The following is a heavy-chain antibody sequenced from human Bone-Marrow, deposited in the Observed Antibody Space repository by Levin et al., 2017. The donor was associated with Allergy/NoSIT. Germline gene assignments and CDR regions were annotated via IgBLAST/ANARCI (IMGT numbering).Heavy chain of an antibody. V-gene: IGHV3-7*01. Sequence: GGSLRLSCAASGFTFSSYWMTWVRQAPGKGLEWVANIKEDGSEKYYVDSEKGRFTISRDNAKKSLYLQMNSLRVEDTAVYYCARTGEDYWGQGTLVTVSS. J-gene: IGHJ4*02. CDR3: ARTGEDY. CDR2: IKEDGSEK. D-gene: IGHD7-27*01. CDR1: GFTFSSYW.